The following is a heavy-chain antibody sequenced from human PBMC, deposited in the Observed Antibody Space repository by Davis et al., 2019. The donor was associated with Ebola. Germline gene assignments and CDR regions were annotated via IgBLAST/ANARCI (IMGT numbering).Heavy chain of an antibody. CDR3: AKDQNGDYTFDY. CDR2: ISYTGNNK. J-gene: IGHJ4*02. CDR1: GFTFSRSA. Sequence: PGGSLRLSCAASGFTFSRSAMHWVRQAPGKGLEWVAVISYTGNNKYYADSVKGRFTISRDNSENTLYLQMNSLTVEDTAVYYCAKDQNGDYTFDYWGQGTLVTVSS. V-gene: IGHV3-30*18. D-gene: IGHD4-17*01.